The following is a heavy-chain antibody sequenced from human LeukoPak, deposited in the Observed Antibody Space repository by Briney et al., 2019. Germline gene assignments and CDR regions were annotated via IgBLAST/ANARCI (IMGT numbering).Heavy chain of an antibody. V-gene: IGHV4-4*09. Sequence: SETLSLTCTVSSGSIRSYYWSWIRQPPGKGLEWIGYIYTSGSTNYNPSLKSRVTISVDTSKNQFSLKLSSVTAADTAVYYCARLRYFDSSGYYPTWGQGTLVTVSS. J-gene: IGHJ5*02. CDR2: IYTSGST. CDR1: SGSIRSYY. D-gene: IGHD3-22*01. CDR3: ARLRYFDSSGYYPT.